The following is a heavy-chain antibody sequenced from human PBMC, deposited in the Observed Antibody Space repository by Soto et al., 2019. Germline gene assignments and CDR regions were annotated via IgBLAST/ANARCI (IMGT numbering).Heavy chain of an antibody. J-gene: IGHJ5*02. CDR3: ARGGGTILAPLP. V-gene: IGHV1-2*02. CDR2: INPNSGAT. CDR1: GYTFTGYF. Sequence: WASVKVSCKASGYTFTGYFMHWVRQAPGQGLEWMGCINPNSGATKYAQKFQGRVTLTRDTSINTAYMEMSMLRSDDTAVYYCARGGGTILAPLPWGQGTLVTVSS. D-gene: IGHD3-3*01.